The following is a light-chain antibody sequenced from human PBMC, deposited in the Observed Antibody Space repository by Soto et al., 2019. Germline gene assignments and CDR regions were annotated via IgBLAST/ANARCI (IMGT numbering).Light chain of an antibody. CDR1: ESLFGF. J-gene: IGKJ2*01. CDR3: QSYNDWPFA. Sequence: DIVLTQSPATLSVSPGDRVTLSCRASESLFGFLAWYQQKPGQAPRLLRYGVSTRDTGIPARFSGGGSATDFTLTISSLQSEDSAFYFCQSYNDWPFASGLGTRLEI. V-gene: IGKV3-15*01. CDR2: GVS.